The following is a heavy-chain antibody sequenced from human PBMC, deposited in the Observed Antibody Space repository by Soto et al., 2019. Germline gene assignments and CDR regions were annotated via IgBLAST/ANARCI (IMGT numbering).Heavy chain of an antibody. CDR2: LNGDGSST. J-gene: IGHJ6*02. V-gene: IGHV3-74*01. CDR1: GFTFSSHW. Sequence: EVQVVESGVGLVQPGGSLRLSCTVSGFTFSSHWMHWVRQAPGKGLVWVSRLNGDGSSTHYGDSMRGRVIISRDNAKNTVYLQIDSLRDEDSAVYYCARGVKNYYAMDVWGQGTTVTVSS. CDR3: ARGVKNYYAMDV.